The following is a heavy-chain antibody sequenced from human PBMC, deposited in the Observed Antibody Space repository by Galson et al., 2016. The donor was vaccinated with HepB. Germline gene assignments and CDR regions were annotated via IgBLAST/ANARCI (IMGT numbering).Heavy chain of an antibody. CDR3: AKDGRIYCSSASCHDHFHY. J-gene: IGHJ4*02. CDR2: ISYDGSNK. Sequence: GMHWVRQAPGKGLEWVAFISYDGSNKKYADSVKGRFTISRGNSKKTLYLQMNSLRAEDTAVYYCAKDGRIYCSSASCHDHFHYWGQGTLVTVSS. D-gene: IGHD2-2*01. V-gene: IGHV3-30*18. CDR1: G.